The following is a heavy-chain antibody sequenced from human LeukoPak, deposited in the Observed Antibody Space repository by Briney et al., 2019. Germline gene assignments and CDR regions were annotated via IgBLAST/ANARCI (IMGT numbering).Heavy chain of an antibody. J-gene: IGHJ6*03. CDR1: GGTFISYA. V-gene: IGHV1-69*13. Sequence: ASVKVSCKASGGTFISYAISWVRQAPGQGLEWMGGIIPIFGTANYAQKFQGRVTITADESTSTAYMEMSSRRSEDTAVYYCARAMASIAAAGTNYYYYMDVWGKGTTVTVSS. CDR3: ARAMASIAAAGTNYYYYMDV. D-gene: IGHD6-13*01. CDR2: IIPIFGTA.